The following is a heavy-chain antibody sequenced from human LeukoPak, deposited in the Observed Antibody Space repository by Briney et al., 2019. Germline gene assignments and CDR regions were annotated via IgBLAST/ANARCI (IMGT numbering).Heavy chain of an antibody. CDR1: GFTVSSSF. Sequence: GGSLRLSCAASGFTVSSSFMSWVRQAPGKGLEWVSIIYSGGTTYYADSVKGRFTISRDNSKNTLYLQMNSMRAEDTAVYFCARDDRIGAAGTFDNWGQGTLVTVSS. J-gene: IGHJ4*02. CDR2: IYSGGTT. V-gene: IGHV3-53*01. CDR3: ARDDRIGAAGTFDN. D-gene: IGHD6-13*01.